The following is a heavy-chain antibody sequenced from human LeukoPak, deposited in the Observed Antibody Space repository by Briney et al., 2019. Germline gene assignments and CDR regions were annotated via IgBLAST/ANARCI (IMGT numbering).Heavy chain of an antibody. CDR3: AKIGLPGDSSGYLKN. V-gene: IGHV3-30*18. CDR1: GFTFSSYG. D-gene: IGHD3-22*01. Sequence: GCSLTLPCAASGFTFSSYGMHWLPQAPARGLEGVAVISYDESNNYYEDSVKDRFTIFRNNSQKPLYLQMNICRGYDTARYYCAKIGLPGDSSGYLKNWGQGTLVTVSS. CDR2: ISYDESNN. J-gene: IGHJ4*02.